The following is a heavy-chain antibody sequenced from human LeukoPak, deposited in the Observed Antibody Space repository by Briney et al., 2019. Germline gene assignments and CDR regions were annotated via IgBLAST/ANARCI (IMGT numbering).Heavy chain of an antibody. J-gene: IGHJ6*02. Sequence: GGSLRLSCAASGFTFSNAWMNWVRQAPGKGLEWVSSISSSSSYICYADSVKGRFTISRDNAKNSLYLQMNSLRAEDTAVYYCARTTTPLLAAAGSTYYYYGMDVWGQGTTVTVSS. D-gene: IGHD6-13*01. CDR3: ARTTTPLLAAAGSTYYYYGMDV. V-gene: IGHV3-21*01. CDR2: ISSSSSYI. CDR1: GFTFSNAW.